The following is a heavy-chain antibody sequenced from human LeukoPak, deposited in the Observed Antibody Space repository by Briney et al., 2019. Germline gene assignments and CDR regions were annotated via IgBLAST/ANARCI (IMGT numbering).Heavy chain of an antibody. CDR1: GYSFTTYA. CDR2: INTNTGNP. CDR3: ARELLITRTWLDP. V-gene: IGHV7-4-1*02. Sequence: ASVKVSCKASGYSFTTYAMNWVRQAPGQGLEWMGWINTNTGNPTYAQGFTGRFVFSLDTSVSTAYLQISSLKAEDTAVYYCARELLITRTWLDPWGQGTLVTVSS. J-gene: IGHJ5*02. D-gene: IGHD3-22*01.